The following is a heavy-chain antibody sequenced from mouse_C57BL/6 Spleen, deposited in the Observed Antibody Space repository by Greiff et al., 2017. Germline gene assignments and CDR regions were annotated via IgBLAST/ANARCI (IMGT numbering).Heavy chain of an antibody. D-gene: IGHD2-2*01. Sequence: QVQLQQPGAELVKPGASVKLSCKASGYTFTSYWMHWVKQRPGQGLEWIGMIHPNSGSTNYNEKFKSKATLTVYKSSSTAYMQLSSLTSADSAVYYCATGFRGLYYYAMYYWGQGTSVTVSS. CDR3: ATGFRGLYYYAMYY. V-gene: IGHV1-64*01. J-gene: IGHJ4*01. CDR2: IHPNSGST. CDR1: GYTFTSYW.